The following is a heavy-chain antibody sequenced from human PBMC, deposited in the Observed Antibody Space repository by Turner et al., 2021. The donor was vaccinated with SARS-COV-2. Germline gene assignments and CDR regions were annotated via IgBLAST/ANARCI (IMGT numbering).Heavy chain of an antibody. J-gene: IGHJ4*02. Sequence: QVHLQPWGAGLLKPSETLSLTCAVSAGSFSAYYWSWIRQPPGKGLQWIGEINHRRSTSYIPSLKSRVTISVDTSKSQFSLKLNSVTAADTAVYYCARVVMIASTPANFDSWGQGTLVTVSS. CDR3: ARVVMIASTPANFDS. V-gene: IGHV4-34*01. CDR2: INHRRST. CDR1: AGSFSAYY. D-gene: IGHD2-15*01.